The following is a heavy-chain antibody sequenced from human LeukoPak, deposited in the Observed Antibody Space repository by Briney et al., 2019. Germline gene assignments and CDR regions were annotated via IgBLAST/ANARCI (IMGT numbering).Heavy chain of an antibody. D-gene: IGHD6-13*01. Sequence: GGSLRLSCAASGFTFDDYAMHWVRQAPGKGLEWVSGISWNSGSIGYADSVKGRFTISRDNAKNSLYLQMNSLRAEDTALYYCAKDGSSSWYTSHNFDYWGQGTLVTVSS. CDR3: AKDGSSSWYTSHNFDY. V-gene: IGHV3-9*01. CDR2: ISWNSGSI. CDR1: GFTFDDYA. J-gene: IGHJ4*02.